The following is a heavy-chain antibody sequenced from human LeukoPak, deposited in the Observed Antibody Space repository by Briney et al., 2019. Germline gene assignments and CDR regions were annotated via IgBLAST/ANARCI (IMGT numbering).Heavy chain of an antibody. J-gene: IGHJ3*02. CDR1: GGSISSYY. CDR3: ARASSVITFGGVISRGAFDI. D-gene: IGHD3-16*02. CDR2: IYYSGST. Sequence: SETLSLTCTVSGGSISSYYWTWIRQPPGKGLEWIGYIYYSGSTNYNPSLKSRVTTSVDTSKNQFSLKLSSVTAADTAVYYCARASSVITFGGVISRGAFDIWGQGTMVTVSS. V-gene: IGHV4-59*01.